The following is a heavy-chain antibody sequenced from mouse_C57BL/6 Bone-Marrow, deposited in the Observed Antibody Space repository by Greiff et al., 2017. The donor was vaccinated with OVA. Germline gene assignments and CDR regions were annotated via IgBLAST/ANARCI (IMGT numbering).Heavy chain of an antibody. J-gene: IGHJ4*01. Sequence: VQLQQSGTVLARPGASVKMSCKTSGYTFTSYWMHWVKQRPGQGLEWIGAIYPGNSDTSYNQKFKGKAKLTAVTSASTAYMELSSLTNEDSAVYYCTRCYEGLYAMDYWGQGTSVTVSS. CDR3: TRCYEGLYAMDY. CDR2: IYPGNSDT. D-gene: IGHD2-3*01. V-gene: IGHV1-5*01. CDR1: GYTFTSYW.